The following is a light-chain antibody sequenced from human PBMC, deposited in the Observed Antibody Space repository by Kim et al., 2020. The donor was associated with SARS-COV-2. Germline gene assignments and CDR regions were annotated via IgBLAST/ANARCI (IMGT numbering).Light chain of an antibody. Sequence: GTGVTMCCSGSSSNIEINCVYWYQHRPGTAPKLRIYRSNQRPSGVPDRFSGSKSGTSASLAISGLRSEDEADYYCAAWDDSLSGLVFGTGTKVTVL. CDR1: SSNIEINC. CDR3: AAWDDSLSGLV. CDR2: RSN. J-gene: IGLJ1*01. V-gene: IGLV1-47*01.